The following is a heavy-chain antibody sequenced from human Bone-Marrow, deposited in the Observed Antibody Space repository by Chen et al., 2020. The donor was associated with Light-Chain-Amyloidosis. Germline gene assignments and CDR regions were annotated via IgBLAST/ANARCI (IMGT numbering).Heavy chain of an antibody. CDR3: VKSLIPSRYLYHYYMDV. D-gene: IGHD1-1*01. V-gene: IGHV3-9*01. J-gene: IGHJ6*03. Sequence: EVQLVESGGGLVQPGRSLRLSCADSGFTFNDYAMYWVRQGPGKGLEWVSGISSNSGSIGYADSVKGRFSISRDNAKNYLHLQMNSLRPEDTALYYCVKSLIPSRYLYHYYMDVRGKGTTVIVS. CDR2: ISSNSGSI. CDR1: GFTFNDYA.